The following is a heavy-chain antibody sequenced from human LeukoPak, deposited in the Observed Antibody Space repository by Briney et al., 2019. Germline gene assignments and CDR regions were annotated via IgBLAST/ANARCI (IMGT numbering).Heavy chain of an antibody. J-gene: IGHJ4*02. D-gene: IGHD3-10*01. CDR3: ATTTGVRGVIIVFDY. CDR1: GYTFTNYA. Sequence: ASVKVSCKASGYTFTNYAINWVRQAPGQGLEWMGIINPSGGSTSYAQKFQGRVTMTRDMSTSTVYMELSSLRSEDTAVYYCATTTGVRGVIIVFDYWGQGTLVTVSS. CDR2: INPSGGST. V-gene: IGHV1-46*01.